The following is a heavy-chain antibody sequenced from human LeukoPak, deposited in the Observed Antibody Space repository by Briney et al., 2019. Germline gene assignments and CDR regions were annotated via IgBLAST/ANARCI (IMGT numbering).Heavy chain of an antibody. CDR3: AKSLRITIFGVVALFDY. CDR2: ISGSGGST. V-gene: IGHV3-23*01. Sequence: GGSLRLSCAASGFTFSSYAMSWVRQAPGKGLEWASAISGSGGSTYYADSVKGRFTISRDNSKNTLYLQMNSLRAEDTAVYYCAKSLRITIFGVVALFDYWGQGTLVTVSS. D-gene: IGHD3-3*01. J-gene: IGHJ4*02. CDR1: GFTFSSYA.